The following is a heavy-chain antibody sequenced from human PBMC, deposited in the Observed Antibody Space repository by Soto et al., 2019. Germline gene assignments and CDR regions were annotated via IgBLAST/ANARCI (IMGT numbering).Heavy chain of an antibody. CDR3: ARDRMMGYCSCTSCAYYYYYGMDV. V-gene: IGHV1-46*01. D-gene: IGHD2-2*01. J-gene: IGHJ6*02. CDR2: INPSGGST. CDR1: GYTFTSYY. Sequence: GASVKVSCKASGYTFTSYYMHWVRQAPGQGLEWMGIINPSGGSTSYAQKFQGRVTMTRDTSTSTVYMELSSLRSEDTAVYYCARDRMMGYCSCTSCAYYYYYGMDVWGQGTTVTVSS.